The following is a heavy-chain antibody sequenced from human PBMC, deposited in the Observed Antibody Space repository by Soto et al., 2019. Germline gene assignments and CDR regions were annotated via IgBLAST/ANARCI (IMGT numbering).Heavy chain of an antibody. Sequence: GASVKVSCKISGYTFTDYYMHWVRHAPGQGLEWMGWINPNSGGPTSAQKFQGRVTMTRDTSISTAYLELSRLRSDDTAVYYCARGGTTSLDYWGQGTQVTVSS. CDR1: GYTFTDYY. D-gene: IGHD1-1*01. CDR3: ARGGTTSLDY. CDR2: INPNSGGP. J-gene: IGHJ4*02. V-gene: IGHV1-2*02.